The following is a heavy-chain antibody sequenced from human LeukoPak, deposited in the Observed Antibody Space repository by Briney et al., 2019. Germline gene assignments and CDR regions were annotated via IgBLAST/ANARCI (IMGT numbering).Heavy chain of an antibody. CDR1: GFTFSGYS. CDR2: VSSSSSYI. D-gene: IGHD6-6*01. CDR3: ARDSSSSVLGYYYYMDV. Sequence: GGSLRLSCAASGFTFSGYSMNWVRQAPGKGLEWVSSVSSSSSYIYYADSVKGRFTISRDNAKNSLYLQMNSLRAEDTAVYYCARDSSSSVLGYYYYMDVWGKGTTVTVSS. V-gene: IGHV3-21*01. J-gene: IGHJ6*03.